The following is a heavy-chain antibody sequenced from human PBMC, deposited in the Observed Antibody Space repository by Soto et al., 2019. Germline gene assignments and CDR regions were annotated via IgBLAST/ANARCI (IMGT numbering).Heavy chain of an antibody. V-gene: IGHV4-59*01. Sequence: SETLSLTCTVSGGSISSYYWSWIRQPPGKGLEWIGYIYYSGSTNYNPSLKSRVTISVDTSKNQFSLKLSSVTAADTAVYYCARSLLLDPYDILTGYYFDYWGQGTLVTVSS. J-gene: IGHJ4*02. CDR3: ARSLLLDPYDILTGYYFDY. D-gene: IGHD3-9*01. CDR1: GGSISSYY. CDR2: IYYSGST.